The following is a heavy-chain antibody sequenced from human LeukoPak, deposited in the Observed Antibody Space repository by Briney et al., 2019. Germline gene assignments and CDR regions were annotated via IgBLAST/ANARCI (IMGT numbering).Heavy chain of an antibody. CDR1: GFTFSTYC. V-gene: IGHV3-74*01. D-gene: IGHD3-10*01. CDR3: VQGGGYYGSRSYYNVLPFYFDN. J-gene: IGHJ4*02. Sequence: GGSLRLSCAASGFTFSTYCMHWVRQAPGKGPMWVSRICPDGTVTNYADSVKARFIISRDNARNTVYLQMNSLRAEDTAVYYCVQGGGYYGSRSYYNVLPFYFDNWGQGTLVTVTS. CDR2: ICPDGTVT.